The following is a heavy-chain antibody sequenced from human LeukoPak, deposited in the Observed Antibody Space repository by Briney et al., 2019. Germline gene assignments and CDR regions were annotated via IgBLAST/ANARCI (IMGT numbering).Heavy chain of an antibody. CDR1: GYTFTSYD. V-gene: IGHV1-8*03. Sequence: ASVKVSCKASGYTFTSYDINRVRQATGQGLEWMGWMNPNSGNTGYAQKFQGRVTITRNTSISTAYMELSSLRSEDTAVYYCARGYGDYETDAFDIWGQGTMVTVSS. J-gene: IGHJ3*02. CDR3: ARGYGDYETDAFDI. CDR2: MNPNSGNT. D-gene: IGHD4-17*01.